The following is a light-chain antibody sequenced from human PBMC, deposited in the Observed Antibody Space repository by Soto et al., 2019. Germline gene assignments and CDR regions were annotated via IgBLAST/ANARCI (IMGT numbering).Light chain of an antibody. CDR3: SSYTSSSTGV. CDR1: SSDVGGYNH. Sequence: QSALTQPASVSGSPGQSITISCTGTSSDVGGYNHVSWYQQHPGKAPKLMIYEVNYRPSGVSNRFSGSKSGNTASLTISGLQAEDEADYYCSSYTSSSTGVFGTGTKVTVL. CDR2: EVN. V-gene: IGLV2-14*01. J-gene: IGLJ1*01.